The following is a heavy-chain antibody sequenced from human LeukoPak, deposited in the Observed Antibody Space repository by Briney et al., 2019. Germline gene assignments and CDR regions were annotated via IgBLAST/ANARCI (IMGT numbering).Heavy chain of an antibody. CDR3: ARGRGWYPDY. CDR1: GFTFSNYE. CDR2: ISSSGSTI. D-gene: IGHD6-19*01. V-gene: IGHV3-48*03. J-gene: IGHJ4*02. Sequence: PGGSLRLSCAASGFTFSNYEMNWVRQAPGKGLEWVSYISSSGSTIHYADSVKSRFTISRDNAKNSLYLQMNSLRAEDTAVYYCARGRGWYPDYWGQGTLVTVSS.